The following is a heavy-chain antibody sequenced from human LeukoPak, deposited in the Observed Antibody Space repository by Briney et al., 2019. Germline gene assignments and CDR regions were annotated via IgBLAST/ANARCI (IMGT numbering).Heavy chain of an antibody. CDR3: ARQAGEVVAAIARWFDP. V-gene: IGHV1-69*05. D-gene: IGHD2-15*01. CDR1: GGTFSSYA. CDR2: MIPIFGTA. J-gene: IGHJ5*02. Sequence: SSVKVSCKASGGTFSSYAISWVRQAPGQGLQWMGRMIPIFGTANYAQKFQGRVTITTDESTSTAYMELSSLRSEDTAVYYCARQAGEVVAAIARWFDPWGQGTLVTVSS.